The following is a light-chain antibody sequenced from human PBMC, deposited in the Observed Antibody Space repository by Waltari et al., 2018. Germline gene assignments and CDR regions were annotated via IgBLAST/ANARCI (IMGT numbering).Light chain of an antibody. CDR3: QQYKSYWT. CDR1: QSSSTW. CDR2: RAS. V-gene: IGKV1-5*03. J-gene: IGKJ1*01. Sequence: DIQMTQSPSTLSASVGDRVTITCRASQSSSTWLAWYQQKPGRAPKLLIYRASSLESGVPSRFSGSGSWTEFTLTISSLQPDDFATYYCQQYKSYWTFGQGTKVEIK.